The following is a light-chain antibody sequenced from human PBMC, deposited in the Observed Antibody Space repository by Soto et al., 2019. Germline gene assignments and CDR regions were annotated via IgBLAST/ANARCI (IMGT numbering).Light chain of an antibody. V-gene: IGKV1-5*03. CDR3: QRYNSYPFT. CDR1: QSISGW. J-gene: IGKJ3*01. CDR2: KAS. Sequence: DIQMTQSPSTLSASEGDRVTITCRASQSISGWLAWYQQKPGKAPKLLIYKASSLESGFPSRFSGSGSGTEFTLTISSLQPDDSATYYCQRYNSYPFTFGPGTKVDIK.